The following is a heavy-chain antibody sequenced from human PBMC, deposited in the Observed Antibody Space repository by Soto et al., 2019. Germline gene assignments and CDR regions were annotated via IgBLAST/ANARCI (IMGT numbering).Heavy chain of an antibody. Sequence: EVQLVESGGGLIQPGGSLRLSCAASGFTVSSNYMSWVRQAPGTGLEWVSVIYSGGSTYYADSVKGRFTISRDNSKNTLYLQMNSLRAEDTAVYYCARHITMDPLLVYWGQGTLVTVSS. D-gene: IGHD3-10*01. V-gene: IGHV3-53*01. CDR1: GFTVSSNY. J-gene: IGHJ4*02. CDR3: ARHITMDPLLVY. CDR2: IYSGGST.